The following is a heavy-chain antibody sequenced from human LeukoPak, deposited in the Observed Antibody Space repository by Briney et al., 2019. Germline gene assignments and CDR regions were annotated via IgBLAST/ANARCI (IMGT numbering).Heavy chain of an antibody. Sequence: SETLSLTCTVSGGSISSYYWSWIRQPPGKGLEWIGYIYTSGSTNYNPSLKSRVTISVDTSKNQFSLKLSSVTAADTAVYYCARHSRLRYFDWLTEQYYFDYWGQGTLVTVSS. CDR1: GGSISSYY. CDR3: ARHSRLRYFDWLTEQYYFDY. V-gene: IGHV4-4*09. CDR2: IYTSGST. J-gene: IGHJ4*02. D-gene: IGHD3-9*01.